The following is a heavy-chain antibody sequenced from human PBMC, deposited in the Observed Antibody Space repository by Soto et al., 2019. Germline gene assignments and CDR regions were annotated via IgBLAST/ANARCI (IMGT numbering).Heavy chain of an antibody. CDR3: ARVTLKAGNWFDP. Sequence: SVKVSCKASGYTFTDYFIHWLRQAPGQGFEWVGWINPNSRGTNYAQKFQGRVTMTRDTSNSTAYMELRGLRSDDTAVYYCARVTLKAGNWFDPWGQGTLVPSTQ. CDR2: INPNSRGT. CDR1: GYTFTDYF. V-gene: IGHV1-2*02. J-gene: IGHJ5*02.